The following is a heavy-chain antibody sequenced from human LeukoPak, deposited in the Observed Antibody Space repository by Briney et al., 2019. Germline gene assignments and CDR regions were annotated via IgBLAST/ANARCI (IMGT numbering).Heavy chain of an antibody. Sequence: RKSGPTLVNPTQTLTLTCTFSGFSLSTSGVGVGWIRQPPGKALEWLALIYWDDDKRYSPSLKSRLTITKDTSKNQVVLTMTNMDPVDTATYYCAHRNVGYCSSTSCSLDWFDPWGQGTLVTVPS. D-gene: IGHD2-2*01. J-gene: IGHJ5*02. CDR3: AHRNVGYCSSTSCSLDWFDP. CDR1: GFSLSTSGVG. CDR2: IYWDDDK. V-gene: IGHV2-5*02.